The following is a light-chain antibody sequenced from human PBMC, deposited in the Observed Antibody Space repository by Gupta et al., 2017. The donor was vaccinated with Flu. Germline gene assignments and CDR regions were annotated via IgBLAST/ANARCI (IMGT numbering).Light chain of an antibody. CDR2: GAS. Sequence: GTLSLSPGERATLSCRASQSVSNSYLAWYQQKPGQAPRLLIYGASSRATGIPDRFSGSGSGTDFTLTISRLEPEDFAVYYCQQYGSSPLTFGGGTKVEIK. J-gene: IGKJ4*01. CDR3: QQYGSSPLT. CDR1: QSVSNSY. V-gene: IGKV3-20*01.